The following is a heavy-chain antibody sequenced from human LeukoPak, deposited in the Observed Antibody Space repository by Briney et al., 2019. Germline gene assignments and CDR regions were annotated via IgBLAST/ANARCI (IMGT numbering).Heavy chain of an antibody. Sequence: GRSLRLSCAASGFTFSSYAMHWVRQAPGKGLEWVAVISYDGSNRYYADSVKGRFTISRDNSKNTLYLRMNSLRAEDTAVYYCARGGYSGSFDYWGQGTLVTVSS. CDR2: ISYDGSNR. D-gene: IGHD5-12*01. CDR3: ARGGYSGSFDY. CDR1: GFTFSSYA. V-gene: IGHV3-30-3*01. J-gene: IGHJ4*02.